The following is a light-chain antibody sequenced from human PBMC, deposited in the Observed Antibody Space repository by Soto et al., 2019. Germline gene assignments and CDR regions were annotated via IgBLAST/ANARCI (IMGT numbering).Light chain of an antibody. CDR3: QQYYNWPRT. V-gene: IGKV3-15*01. CDR1: QSVSSN. J-gene: IGKJ1*01. Sequence: EIVMTQSPATLSVSPGERATLSCRASQSVSSNLAWYQHKPGQAPRLLVYGASTRASGIPDRFSGSGSGTEFTLSISSLQSEDFAVYYCQQYYNWPRTLGQGTK. CDR2: GAS.